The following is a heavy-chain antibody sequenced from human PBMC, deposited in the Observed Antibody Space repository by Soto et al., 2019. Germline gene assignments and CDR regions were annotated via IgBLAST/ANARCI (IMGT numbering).Heavy chain of an antibody. CDR1: GNTFTKYA. J-gene: IGHJ3*02. V-gene: IGHV1-3*01. Sequence: GAAGKGSCKDSGNTFTKYAMHWGRPAPGRKNEWMGWINAGNGNTKYSQKFQGRVTITRDTSASTAYMELSSLRSEDTAVYYCARDLGGWSSGWYRQDIWGQGTMVTVSS. D-gene: IGHD6-19*01. CDR2: INAGNGNT. CDR3: ARDLGGWSSGWYRQDI.